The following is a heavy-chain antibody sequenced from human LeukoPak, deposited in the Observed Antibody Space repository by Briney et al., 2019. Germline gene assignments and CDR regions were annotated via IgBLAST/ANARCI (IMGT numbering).Heavy chain of an antibody. D-gene: IGHD6-19*01. CDR2: IYYSGST. CDR3: ARYSSGWAPDVFDY. Sequence: SETLSLTCTVSGGSISSSTDYWGWIRQPPGKGLECIGSIYYSGSTYYNPSLKSRVTMSVDTPKNQFSLKMSSVTAADTAVYYCARYSSGWAPDVFDYWGQRTLVTVSS. CDR1: GGSISSSTDY. V-gene: IGHV4-39*01. J-gene: IGHJ4*02.